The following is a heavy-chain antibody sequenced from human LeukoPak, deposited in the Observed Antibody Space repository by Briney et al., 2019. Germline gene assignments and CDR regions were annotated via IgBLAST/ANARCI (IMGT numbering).Heavy chain of an antibody. CDR2: IHGNGETT. Sequence: GGSLRLSCVGSGLTFSRSGLTWVRQAPGKGLEWASGIHGNGETTYYGDSVKGRFTISRDNSKSTLYLQMNSLRVEDTAEYFCGRDPNGDYVGAFEFWGQGTKVAVSS. CDR3: GRDPNGDYVGAFEF. V-gene: IGHV3-23*01. J-gene: IGHJ3*01. D-gene: IGHD3-16*01. CDR1: GLTFSRSG.